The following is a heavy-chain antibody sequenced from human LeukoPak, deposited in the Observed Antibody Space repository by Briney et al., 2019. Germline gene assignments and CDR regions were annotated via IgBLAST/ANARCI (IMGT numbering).Heavy chain of an antibody. V-gene: IGHV4-59*01. Sequence: PSETLSLTCTVSGGSISSYYWSWIRLPPGKGLEWIGYIYYTGAIYYNPSLKSRVTISLDTSKNQFSLKLSSVTAADAAVYYCARAGYSYGTGYYFDYWGQGALVTVSS. J-gene: IGHJ4*02. D-gene: IGHD5-18*01. CDR2: IYYTGAI. CDR3: ARAGYSYGTGYYFDY. CDR1: GGSISSYY.